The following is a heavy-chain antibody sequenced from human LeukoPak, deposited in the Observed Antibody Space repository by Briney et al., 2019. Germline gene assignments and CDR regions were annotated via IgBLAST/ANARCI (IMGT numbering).Heavy chain of an antibody. J-gene: IGHJ4*02. CDR1: GRSFSGYY. V-gene: IGHV4-34*01. CDR2: INHSGST. CDR3: ARGLSAIVY. D-gene: IGHD2-15*01. Sequence: SETLSLTCAVYGRSFSGYYWSWIRQPPGKGLEWIGEINHSGSTNYNPSLKSRVTISVDTSKNQFSLKLSSVTAADTAVYYCARGLSAIVYWGQGTLVTVSS.